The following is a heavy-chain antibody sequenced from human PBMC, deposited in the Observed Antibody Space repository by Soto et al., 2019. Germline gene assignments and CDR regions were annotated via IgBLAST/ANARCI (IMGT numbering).Heavy chain of an antibody. J-gene: IGHJ6*02. V-gene: IGHV4-31*03. D-gene: IGHD3-22*01. CDR2: IYYSGRT. CDR3: ARHSYDRSGTAVDG. CDR1: GGSISSGGYY. Sequence: QGQLQESGPGLVKPSQTLSLTCTVSGGSISSGGYYWSWLRQQPGKGLEWIGYIYYSGRTSYNPSLKSRVTISVDTSKKQSSLTRSSVAAADTAVYYCARHSYDRSGTAVDGWGQGTTVTVSS.